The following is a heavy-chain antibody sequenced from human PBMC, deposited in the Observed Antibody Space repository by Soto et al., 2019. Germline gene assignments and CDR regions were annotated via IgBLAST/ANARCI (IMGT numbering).Heavy chain of an antibody. CDR2: IYYSGGT. CDR3: ARDFGYSYGYNWFDP. Sequence: QVQLQESGPGLVKPSQTLFLTCTVSGGSLSSGGYYWSWIRQPPGEGLGWIGYIYYSGGTYYNPSLKSRVTISVDTSKNQFSLKLSSVTAADTAVYYCARDFGYSYGYNWFDPWGQGTLVTVSS. D-gene: IGHD5-18*01. J-gene: IGHJ5*02. CDR1: GGSLSSGGYY. V-gene: IGHV4-30-4*01.